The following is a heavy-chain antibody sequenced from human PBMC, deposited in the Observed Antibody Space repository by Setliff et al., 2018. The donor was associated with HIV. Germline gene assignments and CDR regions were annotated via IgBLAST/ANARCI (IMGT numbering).Heavy chain of an antibody. CDR2: FHYTGGT. Sequence: LSLTCSVSGVSINTYYWNWVRQSGTGLEWIGYFHYTGGTSYNPSLTRRVTISADTSKNQLSLNLTSVTAADTAVYYCARKNYGGAFDIWGLGTMVTVSS. J-gene: IGHJ3*02. CDR1: GVSINTYY. V-gene: IGHV4-59*01. D-gene: IGHD3-16*01. CDR3: ARKNYGGAFDI.